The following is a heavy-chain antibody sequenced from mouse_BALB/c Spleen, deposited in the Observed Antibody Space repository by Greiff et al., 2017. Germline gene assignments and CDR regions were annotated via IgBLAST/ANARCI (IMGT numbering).Heavy chain of an antibody. D-gene: IGHD2-13*01. CDR3: ARGDYTAMDY. V-gene: IGHV14-3*02. CDR2: IDPANGNT. J-gene: IGHJ4*01. CDR1: GFNIKDTY. Sequence: VQLKESGAELVKPGASVKLSCTASGFNIKDTYMHWVKQRPEQGLEWIGRIDPANGNTKYDPKFQGKATITADTSSNTAYLQLSSLTSEDTAVYYCARGDYTAMDYWGQGTSVTVSS.